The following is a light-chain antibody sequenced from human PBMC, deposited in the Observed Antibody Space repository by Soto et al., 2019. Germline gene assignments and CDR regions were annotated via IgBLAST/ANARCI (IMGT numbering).Light chain of an antibody. CDR1: SSDVGGYNY. V-gene: IGLV2-14*01. CDR3: SSYTISSTWV. CDR2: EVS. Sequence: QSALTQPASVSGSPGQSITISCTGTSSDVGGYNYVSWYQQHPGKAPKLMIYEVSNRPSGVSNRFSGSKSGNTASLTISGRQAEDEADYYCSSYTISSTWVFGGGTKVTVL. J-gene: IGLJ3*02.